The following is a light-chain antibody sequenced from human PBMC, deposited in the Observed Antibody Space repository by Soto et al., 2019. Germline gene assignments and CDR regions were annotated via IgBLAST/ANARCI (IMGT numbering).Light chain of an antibody. V-gene: IGLV2-14*01. CDR3: ATYRSSDTLEV. Sequence: QSALAQPASVSASPGQSIFISCTGTSEDIGAYDYVSWYQQHPGKAPKLILYAVNDRPSGVSSRFSGSKSGNTASLTISGVQPDHEANSYRATYRSSDTLEVFGTGTKGTVL. CDR1: SEDIGAYDY. J-gene: IGLJ1*01. CDR2: AVN.